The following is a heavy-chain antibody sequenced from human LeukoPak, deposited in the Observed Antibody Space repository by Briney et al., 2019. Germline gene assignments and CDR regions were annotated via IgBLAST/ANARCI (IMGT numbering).Heavy chain of an antibody. D-gene: IGHD2-2*03. V-gene: IGHV3-30-3*01. J-gene: IGHJ6*02. CDR1: GFTFSSYA. CDR2: ISYDGSNK. CDR3: AGDLPGYCSSTSCRNYYYYGMDV. Sequence: GGSLRLSCAASGFTFSSYAMPWVRQAPGKGLEWVAVISYDGSNKYYADSVKGRFTISRDNSKNTLYLQMNSLRAEDTAVYYCAGDLPGYCSSTSCRNYYYYGMDVWGQGTTVTVSS.